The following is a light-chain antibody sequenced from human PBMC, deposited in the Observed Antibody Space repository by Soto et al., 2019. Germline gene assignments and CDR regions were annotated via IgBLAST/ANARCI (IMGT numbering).Light chain of an antibody. CDR1: SSNIGSNT. J-gene: IGLJ1*01. V-gene: IGLV1-44*01. CDR2: NNN. Sequence: QSVLTQPPSASGTPGQRVTISCSGSSSNIGSNTVNWYQQLPGTAPKLLIYNNNQRPSGGPDRFSGSKSGPSASLAISGLQSEDEADYYCAAWDDSLNGLVFGTGTKVTVL. CDR3: AAWDDSLNGLV.